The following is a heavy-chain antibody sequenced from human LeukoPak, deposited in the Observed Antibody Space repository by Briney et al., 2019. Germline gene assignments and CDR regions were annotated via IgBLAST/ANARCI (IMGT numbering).Heavy chain of an antibody. D-gene: IGHD3-22*01. CDR2: ISSSSYA. J-gene: IGHJ4*02. CDR3: ARTLGGYYVDY. CDR1: GFTFSDYY. Sequence: GGSLRLSCAASGFTFSDYYMSWIRQAPGKGLEWVSYISSSSYANYADSVKGRFTISRDNAKNSLYLQMNSLRAEDTAVYYCARTLGGYYVDYWGQGTLVTVSS. V-gene: IGHV3-11*03.